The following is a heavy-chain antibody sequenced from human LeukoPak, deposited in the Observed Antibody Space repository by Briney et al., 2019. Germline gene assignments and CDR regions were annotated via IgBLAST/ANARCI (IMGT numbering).Heavy chain of an antibody. D-gene: IGHD2-15*01. J-gene: IGHJ4*02. CDR2: IYSGDNA. CDR1: GITFSDHY. V-gene: IGHV3-53*01. Sequence: GGSLRLSCAASGITFSDHYMAWVRQAPGKGLEWVSVIYSGDNAYYADSVKGRFSIFRDTPKNTVYLQMNSLRGEDTAVYYCARDDGLGYCSGGTCQGGFDYWGQGTLVTVSS. CDR3: ARDDGLGYCSGGTCQGGFDY.